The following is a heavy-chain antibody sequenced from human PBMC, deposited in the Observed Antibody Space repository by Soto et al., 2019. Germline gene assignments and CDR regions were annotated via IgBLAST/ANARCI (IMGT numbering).Heavy chain of an antibody. V-gene: IGHV1-2*04. CDR2: INPNSGGT. Sequence: ASVKVSCKASGYTFTGYYMHWVRQAPGQGLEWMGWINPNSGGTNYAQKFQGWVTMTRDTSISTAYMELSRLRSDDTAVYYCARGYSRTDSSGYYEVWGQGTLVTVSS. CDR3: ARGYSRTDSSGYYEV. CDR1: GYTFTGYY. D-gene: IGHD3-22*01. J-gene: IGHJ4*02.